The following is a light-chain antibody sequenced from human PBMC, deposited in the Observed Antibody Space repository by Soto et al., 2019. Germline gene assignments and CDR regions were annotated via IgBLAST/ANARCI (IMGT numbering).Light chain of an antibody. J-gene: IGKJ2*01. CDR3: QQYHSYPYT. V-gene: IGKV1-5*03. CDR1: QSISTW. Sequence: DIQMTQSPSTLSASVGDRVTITCRASQSISTWLAWYQQKPGKAPKLLIYKASSLESGVPSRFSGSGSGTEFTLTISSLQPDDFAASYCQQYHSYPYTFGQGTKPEIQ. CDR2: KAS.